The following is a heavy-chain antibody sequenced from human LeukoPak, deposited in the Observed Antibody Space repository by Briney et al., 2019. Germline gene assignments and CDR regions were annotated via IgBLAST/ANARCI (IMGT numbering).Heavy chain of an antibody. CDR2: IYYSGST. Sequence: SETLSLTCTVSGGSISSSSYYWGWIRQPPGKGLEWIGSIYYSGSTYYNPSLKSRVTISVDTSKNQFSLKLSSVTAADTAVYYCARRGVDGSGSYSTLNYWGQGTLVTVSS. D-gene: IGHD3-10*01. J-gene: IGHJ4*02. CDR3: ARRGVDGSGSYSTLNY. V-gene: IGHV4-39*07. CDR1: GGSISSSSYY.